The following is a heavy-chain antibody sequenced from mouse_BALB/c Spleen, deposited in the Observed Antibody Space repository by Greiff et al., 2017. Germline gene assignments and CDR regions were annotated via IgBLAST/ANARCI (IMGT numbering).Heavy chain of an antibody. V-gene: IGHV14-3*02. CDR2: IDPANGNT. J-gene: IGHJ1*01. CDR1: GFNIKDTY. CDR3: AFYYYGSSPWYFDV. D-gene: IGHD1-1*01. Sequence: EVQLQQSGAELVKPGASVKLSCTASGFNIKDTYMHWVKQRPEQGLEWIGRIDPANGNTKYDPKFQGKATITADTSSNTAYLQLSSLTSEDTAVYYCAFYYYGSSPWYFDVWGAGTTVTVSS.